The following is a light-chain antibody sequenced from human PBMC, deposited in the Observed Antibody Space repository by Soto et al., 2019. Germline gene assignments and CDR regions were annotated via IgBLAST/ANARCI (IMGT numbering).Light chain of an antibody. V-gene: IGKV3-15*01. J-gene: IGKJ5*01. CDR2: GAS. Sequence: EIVMNQSPKPLSVRAGDSTTLSCRSSQSVSSNLAWYQQKPGQAPRLLIYGASTRATGIPARFSGSGSGTEFTLTISSLQSDDFAVYYCQQYNNGTPITFGQGARLE. CDR3: QQYNNGTPIT. CDR1: QSVSSN.